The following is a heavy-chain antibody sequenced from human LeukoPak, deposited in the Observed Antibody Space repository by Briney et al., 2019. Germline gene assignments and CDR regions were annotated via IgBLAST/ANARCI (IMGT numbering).Heavy chain of an antibody. CDR2: IYWDDDR. CDR3: AHRKNYFDSSVFDN. Sequence: SGPTLVNPTQPLTLTCTFSGFSLNTRGVGVGWIRQPPGRALEWLALIYWDDDRRYSPSLKSRLTITKDTSRNQVVLTMTDMDTVDTASYFCAHRKNYFDSSVFDNWGQGTLVTVSS. V-gene: IGHV2-5*02. D-gene: IGHD3-22*01. J-gene: IGHJ4*02. CDR1: GFSLNTRGVG.